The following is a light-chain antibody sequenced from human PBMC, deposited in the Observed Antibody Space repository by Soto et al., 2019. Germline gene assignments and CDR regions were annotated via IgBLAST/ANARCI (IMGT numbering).Light chain of an antibody. CDR3: QTWGTGFKV. Sequence: QLVLTQSPSASASLGASVKLTCTLSSGHSSYAIAWHQKQPGKGPRYLMDLNNDGSHTKGDGIPDRFSGSSSGAERYLIISSLQSEDEADYYWQTWGTGFKVFGGGTQLTVL. V-gene: IGLV4-69*01. J-gene: IGLJ2*01. CDR2: LNNDGSH. CDR1: SGHSSYA.